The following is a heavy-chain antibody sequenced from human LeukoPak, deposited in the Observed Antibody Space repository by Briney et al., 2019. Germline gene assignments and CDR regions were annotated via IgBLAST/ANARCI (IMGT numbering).Heavy chain of an antibody. D-gene: IGHD2-2*01. J-gene: IGHJ4*02. CDR3: ARDRRGTSCLDY. V-gene: IGHV4-59*01. CDR1: GGSITNYY. CDR2: IYYSGNT. Sequence: SETLSLTCTVSGGSITNYYWSWIRQPPGKGLEWIGYIYYSGNTNYNPSLKSRVTMSVDTSKNQFSLKLNSVTTADTAVYYCARDRRGTSCLDYWGQGTLVTVSS.